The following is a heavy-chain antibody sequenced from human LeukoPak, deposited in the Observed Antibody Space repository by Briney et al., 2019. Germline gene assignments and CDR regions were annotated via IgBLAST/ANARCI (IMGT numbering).Heavy chain of an antibody. J-gene: IGHJ5*02. D-gene: IGHD4-11*01. CDR3: ARGRRNDYIELYNWFDP. CDR2: ISSSSSDI. Sequence: GGSLRLSCAASGFTFSTYSMNWARQAPGKGLEWVSSISSSSSDIYYADSVKGRFTISRDNAKSSLYLQMNSLRAEDTAVYYCARGRRNDYIELYNWFDPWGQGTLVTVSS. V-gene: IGHV3-21*01. CDR1: GFTFSTYS.